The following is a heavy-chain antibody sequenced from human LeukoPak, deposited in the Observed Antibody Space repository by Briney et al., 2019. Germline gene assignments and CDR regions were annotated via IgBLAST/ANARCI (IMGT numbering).Heavy chain of an antibody. J-gene: IGHJ4*02. CDR1: GFTFSTYA. CDR3: ARAINSAWHNIDY. Sequence: GTSLRLSCVASGFTFSTYAMHWVRQAPGKGLEWVAVISYHGSDKYYGDSVKGRFTISRDNFKNTLYLQMNSLRTEDTAVFYCARAINSAWHNIDYWGQGTLVTVSS. CDR2: ISYHGSDK. D-gene: IGHD2/OR15-2a*01. V-gene: IGHV3-30*04.